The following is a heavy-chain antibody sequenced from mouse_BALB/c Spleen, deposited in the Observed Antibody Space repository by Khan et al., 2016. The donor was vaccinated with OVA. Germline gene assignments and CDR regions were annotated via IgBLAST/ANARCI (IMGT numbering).Heavy chain of an antibody. V-gene: IGHV2-9-2*01. CDR2: IWTGGGT. Sequence: QVQLKESGPGLMEPSQSLSIACTVSGFSLTNYDISWIRQPPGKGLEWLGVIWTGGGTNYNSAFMSRLSISKVNSKSQVFLNMNSLQSDDTAIYYCARRGNYYGSFYWYFDVWGAGTPVTVSS. J-gene: IGHJ1*01. CDR1: GFSLTNYD. CDR3: ARRGNYYGSFYWYFDV. D-gene: IGHD1-1*01.